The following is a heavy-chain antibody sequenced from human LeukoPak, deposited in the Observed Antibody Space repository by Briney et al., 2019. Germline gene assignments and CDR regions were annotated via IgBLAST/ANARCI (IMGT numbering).Heavy chain of an antibody. CDR2: INTNTGNP. J-gene: IGHJ4*02. D-gene: IGHD6-19*01. V-gene: IGHV7-4-1*02. CDR1: GYTFTSYA. CDR3: ARTGASADSGWYAGYLDY. Sequence: GASVKVSCKASGYTFTSYAMNWVRQAPGQGLEWMGWINTNTGNPTYAQGFTGRFVFSLDTSVSTAYLQISSLKAEDTAVYYCARTGASADSGWYAGYLDYWGQGTLVTVSS.